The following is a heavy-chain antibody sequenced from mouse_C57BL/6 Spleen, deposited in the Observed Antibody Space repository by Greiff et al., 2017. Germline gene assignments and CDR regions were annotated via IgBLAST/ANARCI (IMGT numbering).Heavy chain of an antibody. CDR2: IHPNSGST. CDR3: ARSDWDLAWFAY. D-gene: IGHD4-1*01. J-gene: IGHJ3*01. CDR1: GYTFTSYW. V-gene: IGHV1-64*01. Sequence: QVQLQQSGAELVKPGASVKLSCKASGYTFTSYWMHWVKQRPGQGLEWIGMIHPNSGSTNYNEKFKSKATLTVDKSSSTAYMQLSSLTSEDSAVYYCARSDWDLAWFAYWGQGTLVTVSA.